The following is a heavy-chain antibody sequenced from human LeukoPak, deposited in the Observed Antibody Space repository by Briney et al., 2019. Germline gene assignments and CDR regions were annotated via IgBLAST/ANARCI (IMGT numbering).Heavy chain of an antibody. Sequence: PGGSLRLSCAASGLTFSSYYMTWVRQAPGKGLEWVANIKQDGSDKYYVDSVKGRFTISRDNAKNSLYLQMNSLRAEDTAVYYCARESRLGYCSGGNCYYQDDAFDIWGQGTMVTVSS. D-gene: IGHD2-15*01. CDR1: GLTFSSYY. CDR2: IKQDGSDK. CDR3: ARESRLGYCSGGNCYYQDDAFDI. V-gene: IGHV3-7*01. J-gene: IGHJ3*02.